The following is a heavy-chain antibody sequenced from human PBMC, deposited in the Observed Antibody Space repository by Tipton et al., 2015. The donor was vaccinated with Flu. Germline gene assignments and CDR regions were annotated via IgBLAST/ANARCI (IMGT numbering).Heavy chain of an antibody. CDR1: GYTFTSYD. V-gene: IGHV1-8*01. J-gene: IGHJ4*02. CDR2: MNPNSGNR. Sequence: QVQLVQSGAEVKKPGASVKVSCKASGYTFTSYDINWVRQATGQGLEWMGWMNPNSGNRGYAQKFQGRVTMTRNTSLSTAYMELGSLRSEDTAVYFCARGSWGSDSYYSVDHWGQGTLVTVSS. CDR3: ARGSWGSDSYYSVDH. D-gene: IGHD3-10*01.